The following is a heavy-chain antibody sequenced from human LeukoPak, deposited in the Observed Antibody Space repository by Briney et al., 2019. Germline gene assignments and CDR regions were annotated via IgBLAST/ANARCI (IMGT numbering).Heavy chain of an antibody. V-gene: IGHV1-69*05. Sequence: GASVKVSCKASGGTFSSYAISWVRQAPGQGLEWMGGIIPIFGTANYAQKFQGRVTITTDESTSTAYMELSSLRSEDTAVYYCARDRGSGWHKAPYYWGQGTLVTVSS. J-gene: IGHJ4*02. CDR1: GGTFSSYA. CDR2: IIPIFGTA. D-gene: IGHD6-19*01. CDR3: ARDRGSGWHKAPYY.